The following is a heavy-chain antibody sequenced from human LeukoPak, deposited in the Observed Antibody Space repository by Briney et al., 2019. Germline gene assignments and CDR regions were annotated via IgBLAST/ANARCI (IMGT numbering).Heavy chain of an antibody. CDR3: ARDIGFWSGDGGYYFDY. CDR1: GFTFSDYY. V-gene: IGHV3-11*04. J-gene: IGHJ4*02. CDR2: ITNSGSAS. D-gene: IGHD3-3*01. Sequence: PGGSLRLSCAASGFTFSDYYMSWVRQAPGKGLEWVSSITNSGSASYHADSVKGRFAISRDNAKNPPSLQMNSLRTEDTAVYYCARDIGFWSGDGGYYFDYWGQGTLVTVSS.